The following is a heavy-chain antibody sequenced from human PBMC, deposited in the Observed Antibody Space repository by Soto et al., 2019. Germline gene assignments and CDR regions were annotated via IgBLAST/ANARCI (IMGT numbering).Heavy chain of an antibody. CDR1: VDAISPHY. Sequence: DRLSLTCTVSVDAISPHYWSRLRRHPGKGLEWVGCVYYTGTTMYNPSLKSRLTIAVDRSKNQVSLNLTSVTAADTAGYFFSILGGPPRATLYWSQ. J-gene: IGHJ4*02. D-gene: IGHD3-16*01. CDR2: VYYTGTT. CDR3: SILGGPPRATLY. V-gene: IGHV4-59*08.